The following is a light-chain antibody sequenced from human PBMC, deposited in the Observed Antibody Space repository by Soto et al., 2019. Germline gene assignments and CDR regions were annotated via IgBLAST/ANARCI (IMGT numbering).Light chain of an antibody. CDR2: EVR. CDR3: SAYTSSSTLV. V-gene: IGLV2-14*01. J-gene: IGLJ2*01. CDR1: SRDIGAYNL. Sequence: QSALTQPASVSGSPGQSITISCSGTSRDIGAYNLVSWYQQPPGKAPKLLIYEVRNRPSGISYRFSGSKSGTTASLTISSLLPEDEDDYYCSAYTSSSTLVFGGGTKLTVL.